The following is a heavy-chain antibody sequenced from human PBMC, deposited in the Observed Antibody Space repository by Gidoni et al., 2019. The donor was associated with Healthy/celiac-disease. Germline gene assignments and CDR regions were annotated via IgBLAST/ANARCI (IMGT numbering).Heavy chain of an antibody. Sequence: QVQLVESGGGVVQPGRSLRLSCSASGFTFSSYGMHWVRQAPGKGLEWVAVIWYDGSNKYYADAVKGRFTISRDNSKNTLYLQMNSLRAEDTAVYYCARGPQWLGPFDYWGQGTLVTVSS. CDR2: IWYDGSNK. D-gene: IGHD6-19*01. V-gene: IGHV3-33*08. CDR3: ARGPQWLGPFDY. J-gene: IGHJ4*02. CDR1: GFTFSSYG.